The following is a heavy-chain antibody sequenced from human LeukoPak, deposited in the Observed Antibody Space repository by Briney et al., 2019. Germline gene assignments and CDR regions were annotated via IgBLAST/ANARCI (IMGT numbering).Heavy chain of an antibody. Sequence: SETLSLTCAVYGGSFSTYYWSWIRQPPGKGPEWIGEINHRGTTNYKPSLKSRVTISVDASKNQFSLKLGSVTAADTAVYFCARHLSQGDGNKRGFDNWGQGTLVTVSS. CDR1: GGSFSTYY. V-gene: IGHV4-34*01. CDR2: INHRGTT. J-gene: IGHJ4*02. CDR3: ARHLSQGDGNKRGFDN. D-gene: IGHD5-24*01.